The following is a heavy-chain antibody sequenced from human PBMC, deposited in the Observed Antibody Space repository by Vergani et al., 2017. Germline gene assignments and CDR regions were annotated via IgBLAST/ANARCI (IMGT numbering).Heavy chain of an antibody. CDR2: IKEDGSET. CDR1: GFNFRSYW. Sequence: EVYLVESGESWVQPGGSLRLSCEASGFNFRSYWMSWVRQAPGKGPEWLAHIKEDGSETFYLESVRGRFTVAKDISKNTLYLQMNSLRGDDTAVYYCARETRDTPSSLDYWGQGTLVTVSS. D-gene: IGHD5-24*01. CDR3: ARETRDTPSSLDY. V-gene: IGHV3-7*01. J-gene: IGHJ4*02.